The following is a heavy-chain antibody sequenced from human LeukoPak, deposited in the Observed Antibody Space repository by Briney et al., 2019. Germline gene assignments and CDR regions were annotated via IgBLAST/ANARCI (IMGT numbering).Heavy chain of an antibody. CDR3: ARDGRYCSGGSCYSTVGAFDI. V-gene: IGHV3-7*01. CDR2: IKLDGSEK. CDR1: GFTFSTYW. J-gene: IGHJ3*02. D-gene: IGHD2-15*01. Sequence: GSLRLSCAASGFTFSTYWMSWVRQAPGEGLEWVANIKLDGSEKSYVDSVKGRFTISRDNAKNSLYLQMNSLRAEDTAVYYCARDGRYCSGGSCYSTVGAFDIWGQRTMVTVSS.